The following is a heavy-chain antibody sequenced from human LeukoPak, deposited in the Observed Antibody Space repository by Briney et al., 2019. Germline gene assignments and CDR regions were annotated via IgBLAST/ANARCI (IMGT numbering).Heavy chain of an antibody. CDR1: GFTFSSYA. D-gene: IGHD3-10*01. Sequence: GGSLRLSCAASGFTFSSYAMSWVRQAPGKGLEWVSAISGSGGSTYYADSVKGRFTISRDNFKNTLSLQMNSLRAEDTAVYYCAKDFRLWFGELLYPDYFDYWGQGTLVTVSS. CDR2: ISGSGGST. V-gene: IGHV3-23*01. J-gene: IGHJ4*02. CDR3: AKDFRLWFGELLYPDYFDY.